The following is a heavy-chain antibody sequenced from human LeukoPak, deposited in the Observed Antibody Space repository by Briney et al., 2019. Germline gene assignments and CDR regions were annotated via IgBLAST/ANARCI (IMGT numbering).Heavy chain of an antibody. CDR2: ISYDGSNK. D-gene: IGHD1-26*01. CDR3: AKDVGWYFDL. V-gene: IGHV3-30*04. Sequence: GGSLRLSCAASGFTFSSYAMHWVRQAPGKGLEWVAVISYDGSNKYYADSVKGRFTISRDNSKNTLYLQMNSLRAEDTAVYYCAKDVGWYFDLWGRGTLVTVSS. CDR1: GFTFSSYA. J-gene: IGHJ2*01.